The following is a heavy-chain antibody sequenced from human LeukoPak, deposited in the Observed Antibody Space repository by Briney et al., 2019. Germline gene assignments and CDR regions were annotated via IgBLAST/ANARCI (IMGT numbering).Heavy chain of an antibody. CDR2: IYHSGST. CDR3: AREWYSGYDYPYYGMDV. Sequence: PSETLSLTCTLSGGSISTYYWSWIRQPPGKGLDWIGYIYHSGSTNYNPSLKSRVTMSVDTSKNQFSLKLSSVTAADTAVYYCAREWYSGYDYPYYGMDVWGQGTTVTVSS. V-gene: IGHV4-59*12. CDR1: GGSISTYY. J-gene: IGHJ6*02. D-gene: IGHD5-12*01.